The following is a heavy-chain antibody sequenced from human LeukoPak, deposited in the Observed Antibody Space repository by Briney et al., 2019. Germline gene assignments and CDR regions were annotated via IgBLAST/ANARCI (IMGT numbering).Heavy chain of an antibody. CDR1: GFTFDDYT. J-gene: IGHJ4*02. CDR2: ISWDGGST. D-gene: IGHD5-18*01. CDR3: AKDVGRYSFHPNFDY. Sequence: GGSLRLSCAASGFTFDDYTMHWVRQAPGTGLEWVSLISWDGGSTYYADPVKGRFTISRDNSKNSLFLQMNSLRTEDTALYYCAKDVGRYSFHPNFDYWGQGTLVTVSS. V-gene: IGHV3-43*01.